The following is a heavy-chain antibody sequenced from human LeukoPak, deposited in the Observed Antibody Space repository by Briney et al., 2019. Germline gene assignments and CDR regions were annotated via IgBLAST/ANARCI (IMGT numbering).Heavy chain of an antibody. V-gene: IGHV4-39*01. J-gene: IGHJ4*02. CDR3: ARLSITMIVY. Sequence: PSETLSLTCTVSGGSISSSSYYWAWIRQPPGKGLEWIGSIYYSGSTYYNPSLKSRVTISVDTSKNQFSLKLSSVTAADTAVYYCARLSITMIVYWGQGTLVTVSS. CDR2: IYYSGST. D-gene: IGHD3-22*01. CDR1: GGSISSSSYY.